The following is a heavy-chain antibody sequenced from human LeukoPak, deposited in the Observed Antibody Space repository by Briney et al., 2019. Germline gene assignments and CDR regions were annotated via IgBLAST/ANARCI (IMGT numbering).Heavy chain of an antibody. CDR3: ASCSSSWFCGHGVDP. D-gene: IGHD6-13*01. Sequence: PSQTLSLTCTASGGSISSGGYYWSWIRQHPGKGLEWIGYIYYSGSTYYNPSLKSRVTISVDTSKNQFSLKLSSVTAADTAVYYCASCSSSWFCGHGVDPWGQGTLVTVSS. CDR2: IYYSGST. V-gene: IGHV4-31*03. CDR1: GGSISSGGYY. J-gene: IGHJ5*02.